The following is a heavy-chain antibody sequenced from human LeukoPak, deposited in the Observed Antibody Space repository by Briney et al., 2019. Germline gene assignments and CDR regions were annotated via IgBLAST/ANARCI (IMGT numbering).Heavy chain of an antibody. CDR1: GFTFNSYW. Sequence: GGSLRLSCAASGFTFNSYWMSWVRQAPGKGLEWVANIKQDGSEKYYVDSVKGRFTISRDNAKNSLYLQMNSLRAEDTAVYYCATLRRDGYPYYFDYWGQGTLVTVSS. D-gene: IGHD5-24*01. V-gene: IGHV3-7*01. CDR3: ATLRRDGYPYYFDY. J-gene: IGHJ4*02. CDR2: IKQDGSEK.